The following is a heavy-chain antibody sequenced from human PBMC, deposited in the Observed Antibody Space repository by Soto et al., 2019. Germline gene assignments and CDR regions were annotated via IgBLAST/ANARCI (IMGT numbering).Heavy chain of an antibody. J-gene: IGHJ6*02. D-gene: IGHD3-16*02. CDR2: IVVGSGNT. V-gene: IGHV1-58*01. Sequence: ATVKVSCKASGFTFTSSAVQWVRQARGQRLEWIGWIVVGSGNTNYAQKFQEGVTITRDMSTSTADMELSSLRSEDTDVYYRAAHPQDDYVWGSYRTYYYYGMDVWGQGTTVTVSS. CDR1: GFTFTSSA. CDR3: AAHPQDDYVWGSYRTYYYYGMDV.